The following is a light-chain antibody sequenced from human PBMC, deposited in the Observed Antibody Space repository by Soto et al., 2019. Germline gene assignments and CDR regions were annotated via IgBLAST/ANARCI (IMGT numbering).Light chain of an antibody. Sequence: QSALTQPASVSGSPGQSITISCTGTSSDVGGYEFVSWYQQHPGKVPKLMIYEVTNRPSGVSNRFSGSKSGNTASLIISGLQPEDEADYYCSSYTRTTTPRFGTGTKVTVL. V-gene: IGLV2-14*01. J-gene: IGLJ1*01. CDR1: SSDVGGYEF. CDR2: EVT. CDR3: SSYTRTTTPR.